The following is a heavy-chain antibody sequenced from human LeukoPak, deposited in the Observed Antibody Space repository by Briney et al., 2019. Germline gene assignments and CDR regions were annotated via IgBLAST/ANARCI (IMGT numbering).Heavy chain of an antibody. CDR3: ARLYYYDSSGYYQIDY. CDR1: GFSLSTSGMC. D-gene: IGHD3-22*01. J-gene: IGHJ4*02. Sequence: SGPTLVNPTQTLTLTCTFSGFSLSTSGMCVSWIRQPPGKALEWLARIDWDDDKYYSTSLKTSLTISKDTSKNQVVLTMTNMDPVDTATYYCARLYYYDSSGYYQIDYWGQGTLVTVSS. CDR2: IDWDDDK. V-gene: IGHV2-70*11.